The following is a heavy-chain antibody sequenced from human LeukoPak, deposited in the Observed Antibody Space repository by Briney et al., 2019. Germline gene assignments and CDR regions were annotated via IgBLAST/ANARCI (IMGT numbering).Heavy chain of an antibody. CDR3: ATALAAAGHNWFDP. J-gene: IGHJ5*02. Sequence: GASVKVSCKASEGTFSSYAISWVRQAPGQGLEWMGGIIPIFGTANYAQKFQGRVTITADESTSTAYMELSSLRSEDTAVYYCATALAAAGHNWFDPWGQGTLVTVSS. CDR1: EGTFSSYA. CDR2: IIPIFGTA. V-gene: IGHV1-69*13. D-gene: IGHD6-13*01.